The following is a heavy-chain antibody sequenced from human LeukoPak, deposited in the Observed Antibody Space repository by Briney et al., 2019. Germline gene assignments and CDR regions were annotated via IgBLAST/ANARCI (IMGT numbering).Heavy chain of an antibody. CDR1: GFTFSDYY. CDR2: ISSRSSNI. J-gene: IGHJ4*02. CDR3: VRGFQADDY. V-gene: IGHV3-11*05. Sequence: GGPLRLSCAASGFTFSDYYMSWIRQAPGKGLEWVSYISSRSSNINYADSVKGRFTISRDNAKTSLYLQMNSLRAEDTAVYYCVRGFQADDYWGQGTLVTVSS.